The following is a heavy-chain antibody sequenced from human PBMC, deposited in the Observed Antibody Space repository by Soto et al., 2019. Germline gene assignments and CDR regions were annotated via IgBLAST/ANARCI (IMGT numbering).Heavy chain of an antibody. CDR1: GYSFTMHY. J-gene: IGHJ1*01. CDR2: IFPGRVNI. D-gene: IGHD3-22*01. CDR3: ARSQRYYYDSSGYYLG. V-gene: IGHV1-46*01. Sequence: ASVKVSCKAIGYSFTMHYMHWVRQALGQGLEWMGTIFPGRVNIAYAQKFEGRVTMTKDTTTSTVYMELTSLTSEDTAVYYCARSQRYYYDSSGYYLGWGQG.